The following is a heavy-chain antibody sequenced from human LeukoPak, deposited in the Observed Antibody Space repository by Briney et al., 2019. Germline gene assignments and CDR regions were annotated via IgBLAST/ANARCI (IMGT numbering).Heavy chain of an antibody. J-gene: IGHJ5*02. CDR1: GFSFSASA. CDR3: TRLAYGDFRFDP. Sequence: RGSLRLSCAASGFSFSASAMHWVRQAPGKGLEWVGRIKTKVDNYVTAYAASAKGRFIISRDESKNTAYLQMNSLKTEDTAMYFCTRLAYGDFRFDPWGQGTLVTVSS. V-gene: IGHV3-73*01. CDR2: IKTKVDNYVT. D-gene: IGHD4-17*01.